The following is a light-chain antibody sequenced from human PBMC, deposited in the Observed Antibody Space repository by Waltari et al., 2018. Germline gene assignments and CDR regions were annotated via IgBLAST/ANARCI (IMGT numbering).Light chain of an antibody. Sequence: IVMTQCPATLSVSPGARATLACRASQSISFNLAWYQQKPGQAPRLLIYGASTRASGIPARFSGSGSGTDLSHTISSLQSEGFAVYFCQQYNTGPPCTFGQGP. CDR1: QSISFN. CDR3: QQYNTGPPCT. V-gene: IGKV3-15*01. CDR2: GAS. J-gene: IGKJ1*01.